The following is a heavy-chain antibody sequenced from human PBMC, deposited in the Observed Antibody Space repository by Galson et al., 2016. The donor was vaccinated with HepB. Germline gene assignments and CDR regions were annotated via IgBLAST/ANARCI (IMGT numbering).Heavy chain of an antibody. D-gene: IGHD6-13*01. V-gene: IGHV1-8*01. CDR2: MNRNSGNT. J-gene: IGHJ6*02. CDR3: ARVRPILRKGEAAGIIYGMDV. Sequence: SVKVSCKASGYTFIRYDINWVRQATGQGLEWMGWMNRNSGNTGYAQKFQGKVTMTRNTSLSTAYTERSSLKSEDAAVYYCARVRPILRKGEAAGIIYGMDVWGQGTTVTVSS. CDR1: GYTFIRYD.